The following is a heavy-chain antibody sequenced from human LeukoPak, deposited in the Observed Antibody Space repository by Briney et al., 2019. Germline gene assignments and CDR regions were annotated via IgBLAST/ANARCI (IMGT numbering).Heavy chain of an antibody. CDR1: GFSFSNYA. Sequence: TGGSLRLSCAASGFSFSNYAMSWVRQAPGKGLEWVSGISGSGGSTYYADSVKGRFTISRDNSKNTLYLQMNSLRAEDTAVYYCAKSPSTMVRGLPNMDVWGKGTTVTVSS. CDR3: AKSPSTMVRGLPNMDV. V-gene: IGHV3-23*01. D-gene: IGHD3-10*01. CDR2: ISGSGGST. J-gene: IGHJ6*03.